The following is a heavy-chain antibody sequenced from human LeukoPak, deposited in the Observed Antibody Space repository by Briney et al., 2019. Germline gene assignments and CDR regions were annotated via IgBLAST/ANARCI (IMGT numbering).Heavy chain of an antibody. CDR2: IGSDGDR. CDR1: GFAFRSYA. D-gene: IGHD6-25*01. J-gene: IGHJ4*02. CDR3: AKSARAATIYFDS. V-gene: IGHV3-23*01. Sequence: GGSLRLSCTASGFAFRSYAMAWVRQAPGKGLEGVAAIGSDGDRVHEDSVKGRFTISRDNSKSTLYLQMDNLRAEDTAVYFCAKSARAATIYFDSWGQGALVTVSS.